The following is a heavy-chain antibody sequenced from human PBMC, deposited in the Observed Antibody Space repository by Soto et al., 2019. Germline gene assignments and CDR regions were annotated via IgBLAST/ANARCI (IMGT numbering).Heavy chain of an antibody. J-gene: IGHJ5*02. CDR2: IFSNDEK. Sequence: QVTLKESGPVLVKPTETLTLTCTVSGFSLSNTRMGVSWIRRPPGKALEWLAHIFSNDEKSYSTSLKSRLTISKDTSKSQVVLSMTNMDPVDTATYYCTRIEKGSATYTWGQGTLVTVSS. CDR1: GFSLSNTRMG. CDR3: TRIEKGSATYT. V-gene: IGHV2-26*01. D-gene: IGHD3-10*01.